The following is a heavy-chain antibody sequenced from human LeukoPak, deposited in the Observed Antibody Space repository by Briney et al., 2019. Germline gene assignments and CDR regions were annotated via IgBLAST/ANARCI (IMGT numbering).Heavy chain of an antibody. D-gene: IGHD3-3*01. CDR3: ANSHYDFFLGRLYYFDY. CDR2: ISGSGGSA. CDR1: GFTFSSYA. J-gene: IGHJ4*02. V-gene: IGHV3-23*01. Sequence: PGGSLRLSCAASGFTFSSYAMSWVRQAPGEGLEWVSAISGSGGSAYYADSVKGRFTISRDNSKNTLFLQMNSLRAEDTAVYYCANSHYDFFLGRLYYFDYWGQGTLVTVSS.